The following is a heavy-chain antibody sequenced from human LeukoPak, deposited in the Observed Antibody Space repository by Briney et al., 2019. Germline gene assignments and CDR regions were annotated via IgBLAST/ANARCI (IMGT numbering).Heavy chain of an antibody. D-gene: IGHD6-13*01. CDR2: INHSGST. V-gene: IGHV4-34*01. J-gene: IGHJ4*01. CDR1: DGSFSSYY. Sequence: SETLSLTCAVYDGSFSSYYWSWIRQPPGKGLEWIGEINHSGSTDYNPSLKSRVTISVDTSKNQFSLKLSSVTAADTAVYYCGGGGTIAAAGVDYWGHGTLVTVSS. CDR3: GGGGTIAAAGVDY.